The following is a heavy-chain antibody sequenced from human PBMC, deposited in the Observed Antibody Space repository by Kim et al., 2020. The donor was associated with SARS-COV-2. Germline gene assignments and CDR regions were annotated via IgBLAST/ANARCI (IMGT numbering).Heavy chain of an antibody. CDR1: GFTFSDYY. CDR3: ARVLVDDIVVVPAAIGFDY. J-gene: IGHJ4*02. V-gene: IGHV3-11*01. CDR2: ISSSGSTI. D-gene: IGHD2-2*01. Sequence: GGSLRLSCAASGFTFSDYYMSWIRQAPGKGLEWVSYISSSGSTIYYADSVKGRFTISRDNAKNSLYLQMNSLRAEDTAVYYCARVLVDDIVVVPAAIGFDYWGQGTLVTVSS.